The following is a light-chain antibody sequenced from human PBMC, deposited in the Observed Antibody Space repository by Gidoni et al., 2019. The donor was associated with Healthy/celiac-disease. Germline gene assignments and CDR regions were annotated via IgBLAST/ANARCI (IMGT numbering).Light chain of an antibody. CDR1: QSISSY. Sequence: DIQMTQSPSSLSASVGDRVTITCRASQSISSYLNWYQQKPGKAPKLLIYAASSLQSGVPSRFSGSGSGTDFTLTISSLQPEDFATYYCQQSYSTPWTSXQXTKVEIK. V-gene: IGKV1-39*01. CDR2: AAS. CDR3: QQSYSTPWT. J-gene: IGKJ1*01.